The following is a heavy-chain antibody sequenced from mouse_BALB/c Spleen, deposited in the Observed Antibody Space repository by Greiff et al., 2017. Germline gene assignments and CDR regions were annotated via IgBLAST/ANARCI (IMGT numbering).Heavy chain of an antibody. Sequence: EVQLQQSGAELVRSGASVKLSCTASGFNIKDYYMHWVKQRPEQGLEWIGWIDPENGDTEYAPKFQGKATMTADTSSNTAYLQLSSLTSEDTAVYYCNAEGVLRVFAYWGQGTLVTVAA. V-gene: IGHV14-4*02. CDR2: IDPENGDT. J-gene: IGHJ3*01. CDR3: NAEGVLRVFAY. CDR1: GFNIKDYY. D-gene: IGHD1-1*01.